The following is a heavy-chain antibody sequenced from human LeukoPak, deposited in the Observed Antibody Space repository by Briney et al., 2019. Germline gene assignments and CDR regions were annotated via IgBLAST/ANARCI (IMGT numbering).Heavy chain of an antibody. CDR3: ARGNYGTDY. V-gene: IGHV4-39*01. Sequence: SETLSLTCTVSGGSISSSSYYWGWIRQPPGKGLEWIGSIYYSGSTYYNPSLKSRVTISVDTSKNQFSLKLSSVTAADTAVYYCARGNYGTDYWGQGTLVTVSS. D-gene: IGHD1-7*01. CDR1: GGSISSSSYY. CDR2: IYYSGST. J-gene: IGHJ4*02.